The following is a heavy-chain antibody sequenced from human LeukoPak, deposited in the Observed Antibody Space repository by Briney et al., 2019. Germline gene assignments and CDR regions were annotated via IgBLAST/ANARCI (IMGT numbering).Heavy chain of an antibody. V-gene: IGHV3-11*01. J-gene: IGHJ4*02. Sequence: GGSLRLSCAASGFTFSDYYMSWIRQAPGKGLEWVSYISSSGSTIYYADSVKGRFTISRDNAKNSLYLQMNSLRAEDTAVYYCARDLTYDSSGYPGGFDYWGQGTLVTVSP. CDR1: GFTFSDYY. CDR2: ISSSGSTI. D-gene: IGHD3-22*01. CDR3: ARDLTYDSSGYPGGFDY.